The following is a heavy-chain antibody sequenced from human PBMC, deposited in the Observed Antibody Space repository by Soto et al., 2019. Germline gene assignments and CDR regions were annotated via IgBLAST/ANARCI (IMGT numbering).Heavy chain of an antibody. CDR2: ISYDGSNQ. J-gene: IGHJ4*02. CDR1: GFTFSNYA. Sequence: QVRLVESGGGVVQPGRSLRLSCAASGFTFSNYAMHWVRQAPGKGLEWVAVISYDGSNQYYANSVKGRFTISRDNSKNTLYLQMNSLRGEDTAMYSCARVGARAWVDYWGQGTLVTVSS. V-gene: IGHV3-30*04. CDR3: ARVGARAWVDY.